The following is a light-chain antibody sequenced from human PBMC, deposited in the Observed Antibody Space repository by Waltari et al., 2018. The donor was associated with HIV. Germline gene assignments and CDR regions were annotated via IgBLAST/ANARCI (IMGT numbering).Light chain of an antibody. CDR2: EVS. J-gene: IGLJ3*02. V-gene: IGLV2-8*01. CDR1: SRDVGGYNY. Sequence: QSALTQPPSASGSPGQSVTISCTGTSRDVGGYNYVSWYQHHPGKAPKLMIYEVSKRPSGVPDRVSGSKSGNMASLIVSGLQAEDEADYYCSSYVGSNKWVFGGGTKLTVL. CDR3: SSYVGSNKWV.